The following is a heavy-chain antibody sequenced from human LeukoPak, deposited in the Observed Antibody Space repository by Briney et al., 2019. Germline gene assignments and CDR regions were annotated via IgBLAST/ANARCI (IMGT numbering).Heavy chain of an antibody. V-gene: IGHV1-69*13. CDR2: IIPIFGTA. CDR1: GGTFGSYA. CDR3: ARDTGARRDGYNYFDY. J-gene: IGHJ4*02. D-gene: IGHD5-24*01. Sequence: GASVKVSCKASGGTFGSYAISWVRQAPGQGLEWMGGIIPIFGTANYAQKFQGRVTITADESTSTAYMELSSLRSEDTAVYYCARDTGARRDGYNYFDYWGQGTLVTVSS.